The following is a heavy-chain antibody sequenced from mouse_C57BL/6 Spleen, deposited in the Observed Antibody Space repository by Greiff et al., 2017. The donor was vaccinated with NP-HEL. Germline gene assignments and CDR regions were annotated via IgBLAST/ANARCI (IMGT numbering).Heavy chain of an antibody. CDR3: ARHDYDY. Sequence: QVQLQQSGAELVKPGASVKLSCKASGYTFTSYWMQWVKQRPGQGLEWIGEIDPSDSYTNYNQKFKGKATLTVDTSSSTAYMQLSSLTSEDSAVYYCARHDYDYWGQGTTLTVSS. D-gene: IGHD2-4*01. V-gene: IGHV1-50*01. J-gene: IGHJ2*01. CDR2: IDPSDSYT. CDR1: GYTFTSYW.